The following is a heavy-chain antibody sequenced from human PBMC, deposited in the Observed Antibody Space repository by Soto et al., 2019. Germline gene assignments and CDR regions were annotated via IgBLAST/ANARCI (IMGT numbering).Heavy chain of an antibody. CDR3: ARRKERSGPHYFDY. J-gene: IGHJ4*02. V-gene: IGHV1-8*01. Sequence: PGASVKVSCKASGYTFTTYDISWVRQATGQGLEWMGWMNPYSGNTGYAQKFQGRVTVTRNTSISTVYMELSGLRPDDTAVYYCARRKERSGPHYFDYWGQGSQVTVSS. CDR1: GYTFTTYD. D-gene: IGHD6-25*01. CDR2: MNPYSGNT.